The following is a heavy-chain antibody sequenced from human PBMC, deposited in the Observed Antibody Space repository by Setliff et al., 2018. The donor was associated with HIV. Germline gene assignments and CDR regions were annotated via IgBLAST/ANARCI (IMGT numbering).Heavy chain of an antibody. D-gene: IGHD6-19*01. J-gene: IGHJ6*03. Sequence: PSETLSLTCTVSGGSISSSSYYWGWIRQPPGKGLEWIGSIYYSGSTYYNPSLKSRITINPDTSKNQFSLQLSSVTPEDTAVYYCASGAVAATGHYYYYYMDVWGKGTTVTVSS. CDR3: ASGAVAATGHYYYYYMDV. CDR1: GGSISSSSYY. CDR2: IYYSGST. V-gene: IGHV4-39*01.